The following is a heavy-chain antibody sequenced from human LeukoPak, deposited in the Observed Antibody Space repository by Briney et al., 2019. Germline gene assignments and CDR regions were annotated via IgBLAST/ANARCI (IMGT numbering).Heavy chain of an antibody. J-gene: IGHJ3*02. CDR2: FYTSGTT. Sequence: PSETLSLTCTVSGGSINSGSYYWSWIRQPAGKGLEWIGRFYTSGTTNYNPSLKSRVTISVDTSKNQFSLKLRSVTAADTALYYCARSELSCSGGSCPTRYAFGIWGQGTVVTASS. D-gene: IGHD2-15*01. CDR1: GGSINSGSYY. CDR3: ARSELSCSGGSCPTRYAFGI. V-gene: IGHV4-61*02.